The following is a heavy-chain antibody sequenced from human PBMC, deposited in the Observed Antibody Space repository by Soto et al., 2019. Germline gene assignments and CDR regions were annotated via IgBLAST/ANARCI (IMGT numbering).Heavy chain of an antibody. CDR1: GFTFSSYA. D-gene: IGHD6-6*01. CDR2: ISYDGSNK. Sequence: QVQLVESGGGVVQPGRSLRLSCAASGFTFSSYAMHWVRQAPGKGLEWGAVISYDGSNKYYADSVKGRFTISRDNSKNTLYLQMNSLRAEDTAVYYCARDPSRIYSSSYPPYYYYGMDVWGQGTTVTVSS. CDR3: ARDPSRIYSSSYPPYYYYGMDV. V-gene: IGHV3-30-3*01. J-gene: IGHJ6*02.